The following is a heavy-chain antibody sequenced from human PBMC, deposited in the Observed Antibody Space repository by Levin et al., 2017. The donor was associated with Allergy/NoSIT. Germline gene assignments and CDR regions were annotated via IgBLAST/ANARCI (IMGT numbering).Heavy chain of an antibody. Sequence: LSLTCAASGFTFSSYAMSWVRQAPGKGLEWVSAISGSGGSTYYADSVKGRFTISRDNSKNTLYLQMNSLRAEDTAVYYCAKTTTGVNYYYYGMDVWGQGTTVTVSS. CDR1: GFTFSSYA. CDR2: ISGSGGST. V-gene: IGHV3-23*01. D-gene: IGHD4-23*01. CDR3: AKTTTGVNYYYYGMDV. J-gene: IGHJ6*02.